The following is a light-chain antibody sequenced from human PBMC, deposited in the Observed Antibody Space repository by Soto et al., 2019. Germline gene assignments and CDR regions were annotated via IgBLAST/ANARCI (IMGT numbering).Light chain of an antibody. J-gene: IGLJ2*01. CDR1: SRDVGGYNY. CDR3: SSYTSSSTPVV. V-gene: IGLV2-14*01. CDR2: DVS. Sequence: QSALTQPASVSGSPGQSITISCTGTSRDVGGYNYVSWYQQHPGKAPKLMIYDVSNRPSGVSNRFSGSKSGNTASLTISGLQAEDEADYYCSSYTSSSTPVVFGGETKVTVL.